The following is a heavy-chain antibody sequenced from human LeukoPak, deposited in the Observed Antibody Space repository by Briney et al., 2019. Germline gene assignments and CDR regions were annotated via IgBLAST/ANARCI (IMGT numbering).Heavy chain of an antibody. Sequence: KPSETLSLTCTVSGGSISSYYWSWIRQPPGKGLEWIGYIYYSGSTNYNPSLKSRVTISVDTSKNQFSLKLSSVTAADTAVYYCARLLGLGSGQTPLLQYYYGMDVWGQGTTVTVSS. V-gene: IGHV4-59*08. CDR3: ARLLGLGSGQTPLLQYYYGMDV. J-gene: IGHJ6*02. CDR2: IYYSGST. D-gene: IGHD3-10*01. CDR1: GGSISSYY.